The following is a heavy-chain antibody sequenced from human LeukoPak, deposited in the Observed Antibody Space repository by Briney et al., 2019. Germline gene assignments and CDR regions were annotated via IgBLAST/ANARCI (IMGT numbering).Heavy chain of an antibody. V-gene: IGHV3-23*01. Sequence: GRSLRLSCTASGSTYKIDAMNWVRQAPAKGLEWVATISGSGGSAYYTDSVKGRFTISRDNFKNMVFLQMNSLKAEDTATYYCAKDFYDFWSGFDYWGQGTLVTVSS. D-gene: IGHD3-3*01. CDR1: GSTYKIDA. CDR2: ISGSGGSA. J-gene: IGHJ4*02. CDR3: AKDFYDFWSGFDY.